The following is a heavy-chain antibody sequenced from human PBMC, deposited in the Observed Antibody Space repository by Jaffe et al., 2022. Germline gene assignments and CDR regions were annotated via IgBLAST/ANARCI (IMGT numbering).Heavy chain of an antibody. CDR3: ARYGEFGGVIAPPLHPANWFDP. V-gene: IGHV4-34*01. D-gene: IGHD3-16*02. CDR1: GGSFSGYY. CDR2: INHSGST. Sequence: QVQLQQWGAGLLKPSETLSLTCAVYGGSFSGYYWSWIRQPPGKGLEWIGEINHSGSTNYNPSLKSRVTISVDTSKNQFSLKLSSVTAADTAVYYCARYGEFGGVIAPPLHPANWFDPWGQGTLVTVSS. J-gene: IGHJ5*02.